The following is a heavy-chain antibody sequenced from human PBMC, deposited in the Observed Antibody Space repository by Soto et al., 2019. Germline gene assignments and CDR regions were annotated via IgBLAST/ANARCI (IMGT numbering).Heavy chain of an antibody. D-gene: IGHD6-13*01. J-gene: IGHJ4*02. V-gene: IGHV3-21*01. CDR1: GFTFSSYN. Sequence: PGGSLRLSCAASGFTFSSYNMNWVRQAPEKGLEWVSSISSSGSFIYYADSVKSQFNISRDNSVNSLYLQINSLRAEYTAVYYCARGKSSSWYHFDYWGQGTLVTVSS. CDR3: ARGKSSSWYHFDY. CDR2: ISSSGSFI.